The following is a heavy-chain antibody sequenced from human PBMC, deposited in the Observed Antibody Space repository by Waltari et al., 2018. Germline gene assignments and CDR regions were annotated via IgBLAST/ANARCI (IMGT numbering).Heavy chain of an antibody. CDR1: GFTFSDHY. J-gene: IGHJ4*02. CDR3: ARSGSYYPFDY. D-gene: IGHD1-26*01. V-gene: IGHV3-72*01. Sequence: EVQLVESGGGLVQPGGSLRLSCAPSGFTFSDHYMDWVRQAPGKGLEWVGRIRNKANSYTTEDAASVKGRFTISRDDLENSLYLQMNSLKTEDTAVYYCARSGSYYPFDYWGQGALVTVSS. CDR2: IRNKANSYTT.